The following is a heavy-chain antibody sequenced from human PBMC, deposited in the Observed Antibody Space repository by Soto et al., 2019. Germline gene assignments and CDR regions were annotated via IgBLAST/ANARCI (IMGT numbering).Heavy chain of an antibody. CDR2: ISRSGEST. CDR1: GFTFSNFA. V-gene: IGHV3-23*01. J-gene: IGHJ4*02. Sequence: PGGSLRLSCVASGFTFSNFAMHWVRQAPGKGLQWVSSISRSGESTYYADSVKGRFTISRDNSKNTLYLQMNSLGAEDTALYYCAKDLACTNGGCYPWVDYWGQGNMVTVSS. CDR3: AKDLACTNGGCYPWVDY. D-gene: IGHD2-8*01.